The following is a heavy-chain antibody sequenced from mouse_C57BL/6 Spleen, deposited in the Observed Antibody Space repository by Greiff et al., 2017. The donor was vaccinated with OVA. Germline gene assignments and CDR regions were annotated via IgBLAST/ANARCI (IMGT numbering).Heavy chain of an antibody. CDR1: GFSLTSYG. V-gene: IGHV2-2*01. CDR2: IWSGGST. J-gene: IGHJ3*01. D-gene: IGHD1-1*02. CDR3: ASYGQFAY. Sequence: QVQLKESGPGLVQPSQSLSITCTVSGFSLTSYGVHWVRQSPGKGLEWLGVIWSGGSTDYNAAFISRLSISKDNSKSQVFFKMNSLQADDTAIYYCASYGQFAYWGQGTLVTVSA.